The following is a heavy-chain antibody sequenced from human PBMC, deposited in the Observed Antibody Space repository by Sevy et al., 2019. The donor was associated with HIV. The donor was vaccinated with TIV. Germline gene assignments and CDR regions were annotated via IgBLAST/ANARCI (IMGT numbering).Heavy chain of an antibody. CDR3: TKGGATVTTFRYGMDV. CDR2: ISGSGGST. J-gene: IGHJ6*02. D-gene: IGHD4-4*01. V-gene: IGHV3-23*01. CDR1: GFTFSSYA. Sequence: GGSLRLSCAASGFTFSSYAMSWVRQAPGKGLEWVSGISGSGGSTYYADSVKGRFTISRDNSKNTLYLQMNSQRAEDTAVYYCTKGGATVTTFRYGMDVWGQGTTVTVSS.